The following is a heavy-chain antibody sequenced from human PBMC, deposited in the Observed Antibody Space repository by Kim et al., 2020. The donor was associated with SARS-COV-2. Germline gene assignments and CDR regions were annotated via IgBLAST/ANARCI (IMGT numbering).Heavy chain of an antibody. CDR3: AALDWARAPGGS. J-gene: IGHJ4*02. V-gene: IGHV3-7*01. D-gene: IGHD3-9*01. Sequence: YRASVTGRFTMSRDTARNSLSLQMNSLRSEDTASYYCAALDWARAPGGSWGQGTQVTVSS.